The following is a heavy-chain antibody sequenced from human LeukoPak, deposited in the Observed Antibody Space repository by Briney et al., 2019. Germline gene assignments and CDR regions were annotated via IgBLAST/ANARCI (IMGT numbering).Heavy chain of an antibody. Sequence: SETLSLTCTVSGGFISSYYWSWIRQPPGKGLEWIGYIYYSGSTNYNPSLKSRVTISVDTSKNQFSLKLSSVTAADTAVYYCARLITIIGYGMDVWGQGTTVTVSS. CDR1: GGFISSYY. V-gene: IGHV4-59*01. J-gene: IGHJ6*02. D-gene: IGHD3-22*01. CDR3: ARLITIIGYGMDV. CDR2: IYYSGST.